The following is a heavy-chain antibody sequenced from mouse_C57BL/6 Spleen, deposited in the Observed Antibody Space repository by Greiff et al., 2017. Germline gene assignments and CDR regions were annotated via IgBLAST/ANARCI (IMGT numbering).Heavy chain of an antibody. D-gene: IGHD1-1*01. Sequence: VQLQQSGPELVKPGASVKISCKASGYTFTDYYMNWVKQSHGKSLEWIGDINPNNGDTNYNGKFKGKATLTADKSSSTAYMQLSSLTSEDSAVYFCARTTTVVAHWYFDVWGTGTTVTVSS. V-gene: IGHV1-26*01. CDR1: GYTFTDYY. J-gene: IGHJ1*03. CDR3: ARTTTVVAHWYFDV. CDR2: INPNNGDT.